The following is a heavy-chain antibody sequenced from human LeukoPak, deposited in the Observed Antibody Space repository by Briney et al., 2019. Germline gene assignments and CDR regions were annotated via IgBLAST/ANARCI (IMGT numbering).Heavy chain of an antibody. CDR1: GGTFSSYA. Sequence: ASVKVSCKASGGTFSSYAISWVRQAPGQGLEWMGRIIPILGIANYAQKFQGRVTITADKSTSTAYMELSSLRSEDTAVYYCARSRMSDAFDIWGQGTMVTVSS. CDR2: IIPILGIA. D-gene: IGHD2-2*01. V-gene: IGHV1-69*04. CDR3: ARSRMSDAFDI. J-gene: IGHJ3*02.